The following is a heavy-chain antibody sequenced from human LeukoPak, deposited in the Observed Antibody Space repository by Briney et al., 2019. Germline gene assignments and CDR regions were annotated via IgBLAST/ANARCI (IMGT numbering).Heavy chain of an antibody. V-gene: IGHV1-69*04. Sequence: SVKVSCKASGGTFSSYAISWVRQAPGQGLEWMGRIIPILGIANYAQKFQGRVTITADKSTSTAYMELSSLRSEDTAVYYCAIAGWRNAFDTWGQGTMVTVSS. CDR2: IIPILGIA. D-gene: IGHD6-19*01. CDR3: AIAGWRNAFDT. J-gene: IGHJ3*02. CDR1: GGTFSSYA.